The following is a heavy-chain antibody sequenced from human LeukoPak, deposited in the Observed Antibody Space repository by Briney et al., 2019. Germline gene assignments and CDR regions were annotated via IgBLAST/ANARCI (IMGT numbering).Heavy chain of an antibody. Sequence: SETLSLTCTVSGGSISSSSYYWGWIRQPPGKGLEWIGSIYYSGSTYYNPSLKSRVTISVDTSKNQFSLKLSSVTAADTAVYYCARGPPDGGVWSGYFPRSNPPRAPWDVPYFDYWGQGTLVTVSS. CDR2: IYYSGST. J-gene: IGHJ4*02. D-gene: IGHD3-3*01. V-gene: IGHV4-39*01. CDR3: ARGPPDGGVWSGYFPRSNPPRAPWDVPYFDY. CDR1: GGSISSSSYY.